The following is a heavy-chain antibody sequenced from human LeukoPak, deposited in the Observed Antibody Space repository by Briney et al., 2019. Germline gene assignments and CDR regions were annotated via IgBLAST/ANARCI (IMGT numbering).Heavy chain of an antibody. D-gene: IGHD3-3*01. CDR3: ARGLLSNWFDP. V-gene: IGHV3-66*02. Sequence: PGGSLRLSCAASGFTVSSNYMSWVRQAPGKGLEWVSVIYSGGSTYYADSVKGRFTISRDNSKNTLYLQMNSLRAEDTAVYYCARGLLSNWFDPWGQGTLVIVSS. CDR1: GFTVSSNY. J-gene: IGHJ5*02. CDR2: IYSGGST.